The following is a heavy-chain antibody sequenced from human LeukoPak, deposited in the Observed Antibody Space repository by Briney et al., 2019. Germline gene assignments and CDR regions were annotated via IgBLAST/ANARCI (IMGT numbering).Heavy chain of an antibody. D-gene: IGHD6-19*01. CDR1: GFTFSSYA. CDR2: ISYDGSNK. Sequence: RGSLRLSCAASGFTFSSYAMHWVRQAPGKGLEWVAVISYDGSNKYYADSVKGRFTISRDNPKNTLYLQMNSLRAEDTAVYYCARDHGGWYADYFDYWGQGTLVTVSS. J-gene: IGHJ4*02. V-gene: IGHV3-30*04. CDR3: ARDHGGWYADYFDY.